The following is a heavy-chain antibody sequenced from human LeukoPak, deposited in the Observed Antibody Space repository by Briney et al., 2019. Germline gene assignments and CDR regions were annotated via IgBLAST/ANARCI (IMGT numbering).Heavy chain of an antibody. V-gene: IGHV1-18*01. CDR3: AREGDYVWGSYRSPDY. D-gene: IGHD3-16*02. Sequence: ASVKVSCKASGYTFTSYGISWVRQAPGQGLEWMGWISAYNGNTNYAQKLQGRVTMTTDTSTSTAYMELRSLRSDDTAVYYCAREGDYVWGSYRSPDYLGQGTLVTVSS. J-gene: IGHJ4*02. CDR2: ISAYNGNT. CDR1: GYTFTSYG.